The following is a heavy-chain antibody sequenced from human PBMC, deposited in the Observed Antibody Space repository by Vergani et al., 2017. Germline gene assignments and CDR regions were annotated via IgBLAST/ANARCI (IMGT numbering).Heavy chain of an antibody. CDR1: GGSMSGYY. J-gene: IGHJ5*02. Sequence: QVQLQESGPGLVKPSETLSLTCSVSGGSMSGYYWSWIRQPPGKELEWIGYMYHSGSTNYNPSLETRVTISGATSKNQFSLKLNSVTAADTAVYYCGRVADFYGVGSRLLDLWGQGILVTVSS. V-gene: IGHV4-59*01. D-gene: IGHD3-10*01. CDR2: MYHSGST. CDR3: GRVADFYGVGSRLLDL.